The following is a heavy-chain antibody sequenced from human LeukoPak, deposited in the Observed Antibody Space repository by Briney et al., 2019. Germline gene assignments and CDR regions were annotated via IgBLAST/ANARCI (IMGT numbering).Heavy chain of an antibody. J-gene: IGHJ4*02. CDR2: ISSSSSTI. CDR1: GFTFSSYS. Sequence: QPGGSLRLSCAASGFTFSSYSMNWVRQAPGKGLEWVSYISSSSSTIYYADSVKGRFTISRDNAKNSLYLQMNSLRAEDTAVYYCASLAAAGIAGFDYWGQGTLVTVSS. V-gene: IGHV3-48*01. CDR3: ASLAAAGIAGFDY. D-gene: IGHD6-13*01.